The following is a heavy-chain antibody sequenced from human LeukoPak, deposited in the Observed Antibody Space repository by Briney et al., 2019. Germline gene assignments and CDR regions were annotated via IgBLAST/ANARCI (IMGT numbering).Heavy chain of an antibody. CDR1: GFTFSSYA. CDR2: ISGSGGST. CDR3: APRVVVITAPFDY. D-gene: IGHD2-21*01. Sequence: GGSLRLSCAASGFTFSSYAMSWVRQAPGKGLEWVSAISGSGGSTYYADSVKGRFTISRDNSKNTLYLQMNSLRPEDTAVYYCAPRVVVITAPFDYWGQGTLVTVSS. V-gene: IGHV3-23*01. J-gene: IGHJ4*02.